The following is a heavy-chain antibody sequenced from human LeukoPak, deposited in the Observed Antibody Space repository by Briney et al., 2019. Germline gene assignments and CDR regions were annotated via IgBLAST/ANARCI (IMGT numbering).Heavy chain of an antibody. D-gene: IGHD2-2*01. V-gene: IGHV1-18*01. Sequence: ASVKVSCKASGYTFTSYGISWVRQAPGQGLEWMGWISAYNGNTNYAQKLQGRVTMTTDTSTSTAYMELRSLRSDDTAVYYCARDKQVSSSGRYYYYYGMDVWGQGTTVTVSS. CDR2: ISAYNGNT. J-gene: IGHJ6*02. CDR3: ARDKQVSSSGRYYYYYGMDV. CDR1: GYTFTSYG.